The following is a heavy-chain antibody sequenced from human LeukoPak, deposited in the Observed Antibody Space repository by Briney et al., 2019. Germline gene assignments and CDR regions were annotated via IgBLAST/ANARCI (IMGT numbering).Heavy chain of an antibody. D-gene: IGHD6-19*01. V-gene: IGHV1-18*01. CDR1: GYTFTSYG. J-gene: IGHJ5*02. CDR3: ARDKGIAVAGNWFDP. Sequence: GASVKVSCKASGYTFTSYGISWVRQAPGQGLEWMGWISAYNGNTNYAQKLQGSVTMTTDTSTSTAYMELRSLRSDDTAVYYCARDKGIAVAGNWFDPWGQGTLVTVSS. CDR2: ISAYNGNT.